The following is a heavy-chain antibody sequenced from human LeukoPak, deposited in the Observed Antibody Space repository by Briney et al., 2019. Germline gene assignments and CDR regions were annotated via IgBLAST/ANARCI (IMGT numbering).Heavy chain of an antibody. CDR3: AKDMGSTSRYYYGMDV. V-gene: IGHV3-9*01. D-gene: IGHD2-2*01. J-gene: IGHJ6*02. Sequence: PGRSLRLSCAASGFTFDDYAMHWVRQAPGKGLEWVSGISWNSGSIGYADSVKGRFTISRDNAKNSLYLQMNSLRAEDTALYYRAKDMGSTSRYYYGMDVWGQGTTVTVSS. CDR2: ISWNSGSI. CDR1: GFTFDDYA.